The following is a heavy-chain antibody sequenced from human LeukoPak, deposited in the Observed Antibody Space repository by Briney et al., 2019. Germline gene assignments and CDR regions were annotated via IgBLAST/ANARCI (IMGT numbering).Heavy chain of an antibody. CDR1: GFTFSSYG. D-gene: IGHD5/OR15-5a*01. V-gene: IGHV3-30*18. Sequence: PGGSLRLSCAASGFTFSSYGMHWVRQAPGKGLEWVAVISYDGSNKYCADSVKGRFTISRDNSKNTLYLQMNSLRAEDTAVYYCAKDLPPADYWGQGTLVTVSS. CDR3: AKDLPPADY. J-gene: IGHJ4*02. CDR2: ISYDGSNK.